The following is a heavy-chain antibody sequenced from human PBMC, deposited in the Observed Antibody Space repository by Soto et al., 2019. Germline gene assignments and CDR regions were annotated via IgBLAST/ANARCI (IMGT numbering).Heavy chain of an antibody. Sequence: QVQLVESGGGVVQPGMSLRLSCAASGYTFIRYGMHWVRQAPGKGLEWGAVIWYDGSNKYYADSVKGRLTISRDNSKNAVLLQMDSRTVEHAVLYYGGRGGAGGAWGWLDPWGQGTLVSVSS. V-gene: IGHV3-33*01. CDR1: GYTFIRYG. J-gene: IGHJ5*02. D-gene: IGHD3-16*01. CDR3: GRGGAGGAWGWLDP. CDR2: IWYDGSNK.